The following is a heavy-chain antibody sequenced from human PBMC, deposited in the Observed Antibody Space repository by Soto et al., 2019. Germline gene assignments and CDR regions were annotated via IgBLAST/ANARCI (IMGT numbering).Heavy chain of an antibody. CDR3: AVGVEYSSSADWFDP. D-gene: IGHD6-6*01. CDR2: INHSGST. Sequence: QVQLQQWGAGLLKPSETLSLTCAVYGGSFSGYYWSWIRQPPGKGLEWIGEINHSGSTNYNPSLKSRVTIPVDTSKNQFSLKLSSVTAADTAVYYCAVGVEYSSSADWFDPWGQGTLVTVSS. V-gene: IGHV4-34*01. CDR1: GGSFSGYY. J-gene: IGHJ5*02.